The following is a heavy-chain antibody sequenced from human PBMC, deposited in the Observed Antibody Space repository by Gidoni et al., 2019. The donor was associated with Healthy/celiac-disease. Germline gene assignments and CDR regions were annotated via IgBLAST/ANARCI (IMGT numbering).Heavy chain of an antibody. CDR3: ARRGYYDFWSGYYRQQYYFDY. V-gene: IGHV4-59*08. CDR1: GGSISSYY. Sequence: QVQLQESGPGLVKPSEPLSLPCTVSGGSISSYYWSWIRQPPGKGLEWIGYIYYSGSTNYNPSLKSRVTISVDTSKNQFSLKLSSVTAADTAVYYCARRGYYDFWSGYYRQQYYFDYWGQGTLVTVSS. D-gene: IGHD3-3*01. J-gene: IGHJ4*02. CDR2: IYYSGST.